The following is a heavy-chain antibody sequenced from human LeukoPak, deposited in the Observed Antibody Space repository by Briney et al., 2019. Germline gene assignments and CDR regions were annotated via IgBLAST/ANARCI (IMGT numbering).Heavy chain of an antibody. Sequence: PGGSLRLSCAASGFTLSSYAMSWVRQAPGKGLEWVSAISNSGGNTYYADSVKGRFTISRDNAKNSLYLQMNSLRAEDTAVYYCARDYYDNSAYYYMDVWGKGTTVTVSS. CDR3: ARDYYDNSAYYYMDV. J-gene: IGHJ6*03. D-gene: IGHD3-22*01. CDR2: ISNSGGNT. CDR1: GFTLSSYA. V-gene: IGHV3-23*01.